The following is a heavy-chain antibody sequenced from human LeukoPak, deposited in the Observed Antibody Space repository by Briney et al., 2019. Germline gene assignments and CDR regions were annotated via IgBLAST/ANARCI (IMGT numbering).Heavy chain of an antibody. CDR1: GGSFSGYY. CDR2: INLSGST. CDR3: ARGVEAGYCSSTSCYRYYFDY. J-gene: IGHJ4*02. D-gene: IGHD2-2*01. Sequence: SETLSLTCAVYGGSFSGYYWSWIRQPPGKGLEWIGEINLSGSTNYNPSLKSRVTISVDTSKNQFSLKLSSVTAADTAVYYCARGVEAGYCSSTSCYRYYFDYWGQGTLVTVSS. V-gene: IGHV4-34*01.